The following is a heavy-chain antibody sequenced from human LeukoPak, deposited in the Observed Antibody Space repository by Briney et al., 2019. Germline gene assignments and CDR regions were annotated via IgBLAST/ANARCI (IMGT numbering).Heavy chain of an antibody. Sequence: GGSLRLSCAASGFTFSSYAMHWVRQAPGKGLEYVSAISSNGGSTYYANSVKGRFTISRDNSKNTLYLQMGSLRAEDMAVYYCARDSFIAAAGTGFDPWGQGTLVTVSP. V-gene: IGHV3-64*01. CDR2: ISSNGGST. J-gene: IGHJ5*02. D-gene: IGHD6-13*01. CDR3: ARDSFIAAAGTGFDP. CDR1: GFTFSSYA.